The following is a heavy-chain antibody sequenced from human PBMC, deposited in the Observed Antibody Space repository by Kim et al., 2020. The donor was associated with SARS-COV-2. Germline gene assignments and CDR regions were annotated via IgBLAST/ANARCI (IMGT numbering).Heavy chain of an antibody. J-gene: IGHJ2*01. D-gene: IGHD1-26*01. Sequence: SQTLSLTCAVYGGSFSGYYWSWIRQPPGKGLEWIGEINHSGSTKYNPSVNRRVTISVDTSNNQFSLRPDTVHAADTAAYYVSSGPWGCPNGWYFVL. CDR2: INHSGST. CDR1: GGSFSGYY. V-gene: IGHV4-34*01. CDR3: SSGPWGCPNGWYFVL.